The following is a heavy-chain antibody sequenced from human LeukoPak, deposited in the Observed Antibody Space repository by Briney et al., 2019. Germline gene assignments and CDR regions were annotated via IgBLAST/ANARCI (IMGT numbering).Heavy chain of an antibody. CDR3: ARDLHEIVGATTPDY. CDR2: ICFDGSNE. J-gene: IGHJ4*02. D-gene: IGHD1-26*01. CDR1: GFTFSNYG. V-gene: IGHV3-33*01. Sequence: GGSLRLSCAAPGFTFSNYGMHWVRQAPDRGLEWVAVICFDGSNENYADSVKGRFTISRDNSKNTLYLQMNNLRAEDTAVYFVARDLHEIVGATTPDYWGQGALVTVSS.